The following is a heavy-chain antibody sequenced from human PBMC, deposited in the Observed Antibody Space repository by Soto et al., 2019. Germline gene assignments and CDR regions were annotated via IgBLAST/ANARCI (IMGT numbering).Heavy chain of an antibody. Sequence: GGSLRLSCAASGFTFSSYAMSWVRQAPGKGLEWVSAISGSGGSTYYADSVKGRFTISRDNSRDTLFLQMNSLTADDTAVYYCAKATTNGGWFNPFDSWGQGALVTVSS. CDR3: AKATTNGGWFNPFDS. D-gene: IGHD6-19*01. CDR2: ISGSGGST. J-gene: IGHJ4*02. CDR1: GFTFSSYA. V-gene: IGHV3-23*01.